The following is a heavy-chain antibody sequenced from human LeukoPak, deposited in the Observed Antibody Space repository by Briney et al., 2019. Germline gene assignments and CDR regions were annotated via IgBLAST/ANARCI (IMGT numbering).Heavy chain of an antibody. CDR2: INHSGST. CDR3: ARGPYSGSYRYFDL. CDR1: GGSFSGYY. Sequence: SETLSLTCAVYGGSFSGYYWSWIRQPPGKGLEWIGEINHSGSTNYNPSLKSRVTISVDTSKNQFSLKLSSVTAADTAVYYCARGPYSGSYRYFDLWGRGTLGTVSS. V-gene: IGHV4-34*01. J-gene: IGHJ2*01. D-gene: IGHD1-26*01.